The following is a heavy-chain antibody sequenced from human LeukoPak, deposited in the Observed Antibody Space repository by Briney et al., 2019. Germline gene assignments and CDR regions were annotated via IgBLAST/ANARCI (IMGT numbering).Heavy chain of an antibody. J-gene: IGHJ3*02. V-gene: IGHV3-64D*06. CDR1: GFTFSSYA. CDR2: ISSNGGNT. CDR3: VNLGSGSYRGINDAFDI. D-gene: IGHD3-10*01. Sequence: GGSLRLSCSASGFTFSSYAMHWVRQAPGKGLEYVSAISSNGGNTYYADSVKGRFTISRDNSKNTLYLQMSSLRAEDTAVYYCVNLGSGSYRGINDAFDIWGQGTMVTVSS.